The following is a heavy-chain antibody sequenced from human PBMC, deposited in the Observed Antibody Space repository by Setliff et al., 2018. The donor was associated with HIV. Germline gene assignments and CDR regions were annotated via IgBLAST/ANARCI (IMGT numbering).Heavy chain of an antibody. V-gene: IGHV3-7*01. CDR2: IKQDGSEK. CDR3: TTYSSVYYHSDC. CDR1: GFIFSDYF. J-gene: IGHJ4*02. D-gene: IGHD3-22*01. Sequence: GGSLRLSCAGSDSGDSGFIFSDYFMTWVRQAPGKGLEWVAKIKQDGSEKYYVDSVKGRFTISRDNAKNSLYLQMNSLRAEDTAMYYCTTYSSVYYHSDCWGQGTLVTVSS.